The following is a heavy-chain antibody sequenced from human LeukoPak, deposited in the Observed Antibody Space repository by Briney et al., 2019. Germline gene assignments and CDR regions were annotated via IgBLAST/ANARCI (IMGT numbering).Heavy chain of an antibody. J-gene: IGHJ6*03. CDR2: TSSTSSSYI. CDR3: ASGSSSWYVRYYYYYYMDV. CDR1: GFTFSSYS. V-gene: IGHV3-21*01. D-gene: IGHD6-13*01. Sequence: GGSLRLSCAASGFTFSSYSMNWVRQAPGKGLEWVSSTSSTSSSYIYYADSVKGRFTISRDNAKNSLYLQMNSLRAEDTAVYYCASGSSSWYVRYYYYYYMDVWGKGTTVTVSS.